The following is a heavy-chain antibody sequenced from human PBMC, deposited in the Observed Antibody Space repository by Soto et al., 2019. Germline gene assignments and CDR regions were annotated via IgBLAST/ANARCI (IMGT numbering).Heavy chain of an antibody. D-gene: IGHD4-17*01. CDR2: VYYSGST. CDR3: ARHGGTTPFDF. CDR1: GDSIRGSNFY. Sequence: QLQLQESGPGLVKPSETLSLTCTLSGDSIRGSNFYWAWIRQPPGQELEWVGTVYYSGSTYYHPSLKSRVTLSVDPPKNQFSLRLSSVTASDTGTYFCARHGGTTPFDFWGQGIQVAVSS. V-gene: IGHV4-39*01. J-gene: IGHJ4*02.